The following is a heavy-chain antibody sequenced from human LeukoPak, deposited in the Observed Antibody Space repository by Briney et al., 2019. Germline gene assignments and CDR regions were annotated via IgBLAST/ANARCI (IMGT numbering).Heavy chain of an antibody. CDR3: ARGRITMVRGVIITLPFDY. CDR2: IYSGGST. Sequence: GGSLRLSCAASGFTVSSNYMSWVRQAPGKGMEWVSVIYSGGSTYYADSVKGRFTISRHNSKNTLYLQMNSLRAEDTAVYYCARGRITMVRGVIITLPFDYWGQGTLVTVSS. CDR1: GFTVSSNY. J-gene: IGHJ4*02. V-gene: IGHV3-53*04. D-gene: IGHD3-10*01.